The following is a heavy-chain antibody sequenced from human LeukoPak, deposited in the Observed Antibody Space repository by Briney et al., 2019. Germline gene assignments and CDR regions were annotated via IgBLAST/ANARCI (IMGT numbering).Heavy chain of an antibody. CDR3: ARATLHSTSCPIY. D-gene: IGHD2-2*01. V-gene: IGHV3-21*01. CDR1: GFTFSSCS. CDR2: ISSSSSYI. Sequence: GGSLRLSCAASGFTFSSCSMNWVRQAPGKGLEWVSSISSSSSYIYYADSVKGRFTISRDNAKNSLYLQMNSLRAEDTAVYYCARATLHSTSCPIYWGQGTLVTVSS. J-gene: IGHJ4*02.